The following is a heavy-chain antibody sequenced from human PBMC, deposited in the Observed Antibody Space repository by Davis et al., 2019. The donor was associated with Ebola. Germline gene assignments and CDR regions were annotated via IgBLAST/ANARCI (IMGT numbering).Heavy chain of an antibody. CDR3: AGGGYGTSCDY. D-gene: IGHD5-12*01. V-gene: IGHV1-69*06. Sequence: AASVKVSCKASGYAFTSYAISWVRQAPGQGLEWMGGIIPMFGTANYAQKFQGRVTITADKSTSTAYMELSSLRSEDTAVYYCAGGGYGTSCDYWGQGTLVTVSS. CDR2: IIPMFGTA. CDR1: GYAFTSYA. J-gene: IGHJ4*02.